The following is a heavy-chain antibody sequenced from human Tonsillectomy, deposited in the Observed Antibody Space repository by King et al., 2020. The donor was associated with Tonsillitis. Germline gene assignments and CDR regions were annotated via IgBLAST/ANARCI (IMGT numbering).Heavy chain of an antibody. D-gene: IGHD2-15*01. CDR3: AREGGYDDTWYFSDY. J-gene: IGHJ4*02. CDR2: IHYSGKN. V-gene: IGHV4-38-2*02. CDR1: GYSISSGYH. Sequence: VQLQESGPGLVKPSETLSLICAVSGYSISSGYHWGWIRQPPGKGLEWIGTIHYSGKNYYNPSLRSRVTISVDTSKNQFSLKVNSVTAADTAIYYCAREGGYDDTWYFSDYWGRGTLVTVSS.